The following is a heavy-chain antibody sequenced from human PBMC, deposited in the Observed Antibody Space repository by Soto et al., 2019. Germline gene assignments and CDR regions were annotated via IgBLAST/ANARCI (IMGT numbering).Heavy chain of an antibody. J-gene: IGHJ1*01. D-gene: IGHD1-26*01. V-gene: IGHV1-46*01. CDR3: ARATPSGSYVPH. Sequence: ASVKVSFKASGYTFTRYYIHWVRQAPGQGLEWMGIINPSGGSTSYAQKCQGRVTMTRDTSTSTVYMELSSLRSEDTAVYYCARATPSGSYVPHWGQGTLVTVSS. CDR2: INPSGGST. CDR1: GYTFTRYY.